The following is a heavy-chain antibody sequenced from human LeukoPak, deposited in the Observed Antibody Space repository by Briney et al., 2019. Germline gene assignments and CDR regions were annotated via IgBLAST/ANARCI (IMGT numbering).Heavy chain of an antibody. V-gene: IGHV4-39*01. CDR3: ARGRYRYCSSTSSNARCHNWFDP. CDR1: GGSVTSASYY. D-gene: IGHD2-2*01. CDR2: IYYGGDT. J-gene: IGHJ5*02. Sequence: SETLSLTCTVSGGSVTSASYYWGWIRQPPGKGLEWIGSIYYGGDTYYNPSLKSRVTISVDTSKNQFSLKLSSVTAADTAVYYCARGRYRYCSSTSSNARCHNWFDPWGQGTLVTVSS.